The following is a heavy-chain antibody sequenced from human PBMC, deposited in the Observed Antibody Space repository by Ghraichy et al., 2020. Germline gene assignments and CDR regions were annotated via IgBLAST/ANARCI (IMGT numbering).Heavy chain of an antibody. Sequence: SETLSLTCTVSGGSISSYYWSWIRQPPGKGLEWIGYIYYSGSTNYNPSLKSRVTISVDTSKNQFSLKLSSVTAADTAVYYCARLGPSVRYFDWLQYYFDYWGQGTLVTVSS. V-gene: IGHV4-59*08. CDR3: ARLGPSVRYFDWLQYYFDY. J-gene: IGHJ4*02. D-gene: IGHD3-9*01. CDR2: IYYSGST. CDR1: GGSISSYY.